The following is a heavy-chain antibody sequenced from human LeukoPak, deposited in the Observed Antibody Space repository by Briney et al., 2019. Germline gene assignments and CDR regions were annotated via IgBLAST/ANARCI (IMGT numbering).Heavy chain of an antibody. V-gene: IGHV3-7*01. D-gene: IGHD6-13*01. CDR2: INQNGGEK. CDR3: ARDGTAAGLYFDL. J-gene: IGHJ4*01. CDR1: GFTFSDYW. Sequence: GGSPRLSCAVSGFTFSDYWMNWVRQAPGKGLEWVASINQNGGEKSYADSVKGRFTISRDNPKNSLYLQMSSLRAEDTAVYYCARDGTAAGLYFDLWGQGTLVTVSS.